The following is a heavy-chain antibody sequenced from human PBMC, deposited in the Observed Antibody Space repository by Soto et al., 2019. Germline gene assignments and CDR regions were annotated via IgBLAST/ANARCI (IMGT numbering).Heavy chain of an antibody. CDR1: GFSLSNARMG. CDR3: ARISSLVALDY. Sequence: QVTLKESGPVLVKPTEPLTLTCTVSGFSLSNARMGVSWIRQPPGKALEWLAHIFSNDEKSYSTSLKSRLTISKDTSKSQVVLTMTSMDPVDTATYYCARISSLVALDYWGQGTLVTVSS. J-gene: IGHJ4*02. V-gene: IGHV2-26*01. D-gene: IGHD2-15*01. CDR2: IFSNDEK.